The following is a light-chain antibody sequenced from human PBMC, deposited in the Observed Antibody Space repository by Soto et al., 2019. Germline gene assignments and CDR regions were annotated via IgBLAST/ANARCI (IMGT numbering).Light chain of an antibody. CDR3: QQLGG. Sequence: EIVLTQSPATLSLSPGERATLSCRASQSVSSYLAWYQQKPGQAPRLLIYDASNRATGIPARFSGSGSGTDFTLTISSLEPEDFAVYYCQQLGGFGQGPRWIS. V-gene: IGKV3-11*01. CDR2: DAS. J-gene: IGKJ1*01. CDR1: QSVSSY.